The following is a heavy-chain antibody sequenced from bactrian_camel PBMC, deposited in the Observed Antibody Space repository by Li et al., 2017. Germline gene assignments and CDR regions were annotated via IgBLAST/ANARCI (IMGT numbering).Heavy chain of an antibody. D-gene: IGHD5*01. CDR1: GYTYFSRYC. Sequence: EVQLVESGGGSVQAGGSLRLSCVTSGYTYFSRYCMAWFRQAPGKEREEVATINGVDSTTYADSVKGRFTISWDSANNTLYLQLDSLKPEDTAKYYCATAWSITALRAYNHWGQGTQVTVS. J-gene: IGHJ4*01. V-gene: IGHV3S67*01. CDR2: INGVDST. CDR3: ATAWSITALRAYNH.